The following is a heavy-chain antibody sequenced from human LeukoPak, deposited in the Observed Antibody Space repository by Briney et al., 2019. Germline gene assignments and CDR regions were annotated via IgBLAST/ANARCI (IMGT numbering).Heavy chain of an antibody. V-gene: IGHV4-61*01. CDR3: ARASITMIVAT. CDR1: GGSVSSGTYY. CDR2: FLYSGST. Sequence: SETLSLTCTVSGGSVSSGTYYWSWVRQPPGKGLEWIGNFLYSGSTHYNLSLKSRVTISVDTSKNQFSLNLSSVTVADTAVYFCARASITMIVATWGQGSLVTVSS. J-gene: IGHJ4*02. D-gene: IGHD3-22*01.